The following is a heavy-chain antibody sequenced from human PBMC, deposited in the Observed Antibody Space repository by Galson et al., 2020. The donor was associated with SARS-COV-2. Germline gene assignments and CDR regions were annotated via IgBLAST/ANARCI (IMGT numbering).Heavy chain of an antibody. CDR2: IYSSGST. CDR1: GGSISSSSYY. J-gene: IGHJ4*02. CDR3: ARRYFRITIFGVVIRYFDY. Sequence: SETLSLTCTVSGGSISSSSYYWGWIRQPPGQGLEWIGSIYSSGSTYYNPSLKSRVTISVDTSKNQFSLKLSSVTAADTAVYYCARRYFRITIFGVVIRYFDYWGQGTLVTVSS. V-gene: IGHV4-39*01. D-gene: IGHD3-3*01.